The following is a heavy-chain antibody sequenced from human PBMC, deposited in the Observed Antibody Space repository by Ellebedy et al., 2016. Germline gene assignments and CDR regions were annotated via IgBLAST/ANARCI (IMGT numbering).Heavy chain of an antibody. D-gene: IGHD3-16*01. J-gene: IGHJ4*02. CDR1: GFAFRSYW. Sequence: GESLKISXAASGFAFRSYWMTWVRQAPGKGLEWVASIKEDGNEQYYVDSVKGRFTISRDNAQDSLFLVMNSLRAEDTAFYYGVVFGVWGSYSYFDYWGQGTLVTVSS. V-gene: IGHV3-7*01. CDR2: IKEDGNEQ. CDR3: VVFGVWGSYSYFDY.